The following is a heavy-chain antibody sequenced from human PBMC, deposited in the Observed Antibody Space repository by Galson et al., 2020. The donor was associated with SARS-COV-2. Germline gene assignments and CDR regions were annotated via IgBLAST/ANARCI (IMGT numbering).Heavy chain of an antibody. Sequence: GESLKISCAASGFTFSSYAMSWVRQAPGKGLEWVSAISGSGGSTYYADSVKGRFTISRDNSKNTLYLQMNSLRAEDTAVYYCAKDSGSGWNYWGQGTLVTVSS. CDR3: AKDSGSGWNY. CDR1: GFTFSSYA. V-gene: IGHV3-23*01. J-gene: IGHJ4*02. D-gene: IGHD6-19*01. CDR2: ISGSGGST.